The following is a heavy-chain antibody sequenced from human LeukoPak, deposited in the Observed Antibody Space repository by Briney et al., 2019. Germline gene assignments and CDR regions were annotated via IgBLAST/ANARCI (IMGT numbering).Heavy chain of an antibody. J-gene: IGHJ4*02. CDR3: ARSIVGVRKRNDY. CDR1: GYTFTSYD. CDR2: MNPNSGHT. D-gene: IGHD1-26*01. Sequence: ASLKVSCKASGYTFTSYDIICVRPASGQGRGWMGWMNPNSGHTGYAQKFQGRVTMTRTTSISTAYMELTSLTSEDSAVYYCARSIVGVRKRNDYWGQGTLVTVSS. V-gene: IGHV1-8*01.